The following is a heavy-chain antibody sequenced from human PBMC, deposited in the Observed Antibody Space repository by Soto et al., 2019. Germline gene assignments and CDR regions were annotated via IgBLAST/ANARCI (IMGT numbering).Heavy chain of an antibody. CDR2: ISSNGGST. Sequence: GGSLRLSCAASGFTFSSYAMHWVRQAPGKGLEYVSAISSNGGSTYYANSVKGRFTISRDNAKNSLYLQMNSLRAEDTAVYYCARDLRVVASDYWGQGTLVTVSS. D-gene: IGHD2-15*01. J-gene: IGHJ4*02. CDR1: GFTFSSYA. V-gene: IGHV3-64*04. CDR3: ARDLRVVASDY.